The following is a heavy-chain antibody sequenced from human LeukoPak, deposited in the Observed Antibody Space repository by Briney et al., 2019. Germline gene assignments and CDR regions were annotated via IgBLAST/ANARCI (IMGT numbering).Heavy chain of an antibody. V-gene: IGHV1-18*01. J-gene: IGHJ4*02. CDR1: GYTFTSYG. Sequence: GASLTVSCKASGYTFTSYGISWVRQAPGQGLERMGRISAYNGNTNYAQKLQGRVTMTTGTSTSTAYMELRSLRSDDTAVYYCAREGGMRPFDYWGQGTLATVSS. CDR2: ISAYNGNT. D-gene: IGHD1-1*01. CDR3: AREGGMRPFDY.